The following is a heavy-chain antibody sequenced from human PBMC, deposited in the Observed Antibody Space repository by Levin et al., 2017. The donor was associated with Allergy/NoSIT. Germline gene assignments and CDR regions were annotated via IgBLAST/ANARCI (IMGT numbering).Heavy chain of an antibody. J-gene: IGHJ4*02. V-gene: IGHV5-51*01. CDR1: GYSFTSYW. CDR3: ARRLIVGASPLDD. CDR2: INPGDSET. Sequence: GESLKISCKGSGYSFTSYWVGWVRQMPGKGLEGMGIINPGDSETRYSPFFQGQVPIPADQSLSTAYVQWSSLKASDTAKYDCARRLIVGASPLDDWGQGTLVTVSS. D-gene: IGHD1-26*01.